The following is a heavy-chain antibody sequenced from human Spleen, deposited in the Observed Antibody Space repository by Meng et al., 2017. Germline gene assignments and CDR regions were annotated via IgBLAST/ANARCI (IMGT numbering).Heavy chain of an antibody. CDR1: GFTFSSYW. J-gene: IGHJ2*01. CDR3: ARDNLAYYDFWSGYHTNWYFDL. Sequence: GESLKISCAASGFTFSSYWMSWVRQAPGKGLEWVANIKQDGSEKYYVDSVKGRFTISRDNAKNSLYLQMNSLRAEDTAVYYCARDNLAYYDFWSGYHTNWYFDLWGRGTLVTVSS. CDR2: IKQDGSEK. D-gene: IGHD3-3*01. V-gene: IGHV3-7*01.